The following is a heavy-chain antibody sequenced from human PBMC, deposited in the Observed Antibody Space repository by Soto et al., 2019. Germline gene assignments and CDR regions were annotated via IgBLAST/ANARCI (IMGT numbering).Heavy chain of an antibody. CDR2: INSDGSST. CDR1: GSTFSSYW. Sequence: GGSLRLSCAASGSTFSSYWMHWVRQAPGKGLVWVSRINSDGSSTSYADSVKGRFTISRDNAKNTLYLQMNSLRAEDTAVYYCARDRRRYCSSTSCYRRENYYYYYGMDVWGQGTTVTVSS. J-gene: IGHJ6*02. CDR3: ARDRRRYCSSTSCYRRENYYYYYGMDV. D-gene: IGHD2-2*02. V-gene: IGHV3-74*01.